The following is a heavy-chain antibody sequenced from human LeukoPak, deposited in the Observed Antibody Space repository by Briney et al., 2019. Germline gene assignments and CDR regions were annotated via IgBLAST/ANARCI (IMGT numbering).Heavy chain of an antibody. CDR3: ATDAGIFGVVRGFDP. CDR1: GYTLTELS. CDR2: FDPEDGET. J-gene: IGHJ5*02. Sequence: ASVKVSCKVSGYTLTELSMHWVRQAPGKGLEWTGGFDPEDGETIYAQKFQGRVTMTEDTSTDTAYMELSSLRSEDTAVYYCATDAGIFGVVRGFDPWGQGTLVTVSS. V-gene: IGHV1-24*01. D-gene: IGHD3-3*01.